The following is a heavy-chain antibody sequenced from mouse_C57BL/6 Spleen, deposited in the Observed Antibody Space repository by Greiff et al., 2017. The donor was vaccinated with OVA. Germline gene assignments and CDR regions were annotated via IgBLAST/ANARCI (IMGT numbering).Heavy chain of an antibody. D-gene: IGHD2-1*01. Sequence: EVKVVESGGGLVQSGRSLRLSCATSGFTFSDFYMEWVRQAPGKGLEWIAESRNKANDYPTEYSASVKGRFIVSRDTSQSILYLQMNALRAEDTAIYYCARDLPYGNYVGGFDYWGQGTTLTVSS. CDR1: GFTFSDFY. J-gene: IGHJ2*01. CDR3: ARDLPYGNYVGGFDY. V-gene: IGHV7-1*01. CDR2: SRNKANDYPT.